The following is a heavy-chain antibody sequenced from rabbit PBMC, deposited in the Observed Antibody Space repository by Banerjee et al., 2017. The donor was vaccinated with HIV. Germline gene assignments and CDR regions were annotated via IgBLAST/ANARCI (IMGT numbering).Heavy chain of an antibody. CDR3: ARGGGL. J-gene: IGHJ6*01. CDR1: GFSFSSSYW. V-gene: IGHV1S45*01. CDR2: MYTGGSGTT. Sequence: QEQLEESGGDLVKPEGSLTLTCTASGFSFSSSYWICWVRQAPGKGLEWIACMYTGGSGTTYYASWAKGRFTISSHNAQNTLYLQLNSLTAADTATYFCARGGGLWGPGTLVTVS.